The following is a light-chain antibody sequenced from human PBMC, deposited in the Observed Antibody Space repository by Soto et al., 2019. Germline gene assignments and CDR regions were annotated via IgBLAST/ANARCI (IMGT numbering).Light chain of an antibody. Sequence: DIQMTQSPSTLSASVGDTGTGTCRASQSVSGWLAWYQQKPGEAPKLLIYAASSLQSGVPSRFSGSGSGTEFTLTISSLQPDDFATYYCQHYNSYSEAFGQGTKVDIK. J-gene: IGKJ1*01. CDR3: QHYNSYSEA. CDR1: QSVSGW. V-gene: IGKV1-5*01. CDR2: AAS.